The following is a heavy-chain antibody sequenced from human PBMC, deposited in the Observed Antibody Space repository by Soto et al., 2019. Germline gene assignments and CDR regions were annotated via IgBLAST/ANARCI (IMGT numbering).Heavy chain of an antibody. CDR2: IYWNDDK. V-gene: IGHV2-5*01. CDR3: AHGSGWLLDY. D-gene: IGHD6-19*01. J-gene: IGHJ4*02. CDR1: GFSLSDIAVG. Sequence: QITLKESGPTLVKPAQTLTLTCTFSGFSLSDIAVGVGWIRQPPGKALEWLALIYWNDDKQYSPSLKGRPTITKDTSKNQVVLTMTNMDPVDTATYHCAHGSGWLLDYWGQGILVTVSS.